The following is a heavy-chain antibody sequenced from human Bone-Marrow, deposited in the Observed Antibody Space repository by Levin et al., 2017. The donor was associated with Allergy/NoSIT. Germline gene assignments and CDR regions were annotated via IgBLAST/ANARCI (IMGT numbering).Heavy chain of an antibody. J-gene: IGHJ4*02. CDR3: AKGKPYGSGSYIY. V-gene: IGHV3-23*01. CDR1: GFTFSSYA. CDR2: ISGSGGST. D-gene: IGHD3-10*01. Sequence: GASVKVSCAASGFTFSSYAMSWVRQAPGKGLEWVSAISGSGGSTYYADSVKGRFTISRDNSKNTLYLQMNSLRAEDTAVYYCAKGKPYGSGSYIYWGQGTLVTVSS.